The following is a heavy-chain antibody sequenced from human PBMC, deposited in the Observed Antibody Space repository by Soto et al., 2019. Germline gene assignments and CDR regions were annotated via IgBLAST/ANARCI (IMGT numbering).Heavy chain of an antibody. Sequence: QVQLVQSGAEVKKPGASVKVSCKASGYTFTGYYMHWVRQAPGQGLEWMGWINPNSGGTNYAQKLQGWATMTRNTPSSTAYMELRRLRSDDTAVYYCGRSGGYSSSNTFDYGGQGTLVTFSS. CDR2: INPNSGGT. V-gene: IGHV1-2*04. CDR3: GRSGGYSSSNTFDY. D-gene: IGHD6-6*01. J-gene: IGHJ4*02. CDR1: GYTFTGYY.